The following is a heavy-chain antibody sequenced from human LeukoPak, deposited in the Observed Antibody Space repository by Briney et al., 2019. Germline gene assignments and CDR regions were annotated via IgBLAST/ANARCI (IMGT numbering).Heavy chain of an antibody. V-gene: IGHV3-11*01. D-gene: IGHD3-10*01. CDR2: ISSGSTI. J-gene: IGHJ5*02. Sequence: GGSLRLSCAASGFTFSDYYMSWIRQAPGKGLEWVSYISSGSTIYYADSVKGRFTISRDNAKNSLYLQMNSLRAEDTAVYYCARQDYGSGSSNWFDPWGQGTLVTVSS. CDR3: ARQDYGSGSSNWFDP. CDR1: GFTFSDYY.